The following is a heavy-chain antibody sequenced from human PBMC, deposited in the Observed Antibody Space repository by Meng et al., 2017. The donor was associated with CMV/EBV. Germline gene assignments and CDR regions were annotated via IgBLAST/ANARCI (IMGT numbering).Heavy chain of an antibody. D-gene: IGHD1-26*01. CDR1: GGTFSTCA. J-gene: IGHJ4*02. CDR2: IIPVFETA. Sequence: QGQLGQSAAEVKKPGFSVKVSCKTSGGTFSTCAISWVRQAPGEVLEWMGGIIPVFETANYAERFQDRVTITADDSTTTAYMELSSLRADDTALYFCARGGDSWYSDYWGQGTLVTVSS. CDR3: ARGGDSWYSDY. V-gene: IGHV1-69*12.